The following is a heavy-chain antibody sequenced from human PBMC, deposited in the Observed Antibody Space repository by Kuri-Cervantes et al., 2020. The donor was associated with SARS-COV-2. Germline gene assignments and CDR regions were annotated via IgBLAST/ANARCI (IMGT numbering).Heavy chain of an antibody. V-gene: IGHV3-30-3*01. D-gene: IGHD1-26*01. CDR3: ARSWSGSYLGPFDY. CDR1: GFTFSSYW. J-gene: IGHJ4*02. Sequence: GGSLRLSCAASGFTFSSYWMSWVRQAPGKGLEWVAVISYDGSNKDYADSVKCRFTISRDNSKNTLYLQMNSLRAEETAVYYCARSWSGSYLGPFDYWGQGTLVTVSS. CDR2: ISYDGSNK.